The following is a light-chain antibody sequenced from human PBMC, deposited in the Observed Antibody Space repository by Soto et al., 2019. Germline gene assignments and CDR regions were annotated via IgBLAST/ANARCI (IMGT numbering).Light chain of an antibody. CDR2: KAS. J-gene: IGKJ4*01. Sequence: DIQMTQSPSTLSESVGDRVTITCRASQSISSWLAWYQQKPGKAPNLLIYKASSLESGVPSRFSGSGSGTEFTLTISSLQPDDFETYYCQQYNSYPLTLGGGTKVEIK. CDR1: QSISSW. CDR3: QQYNSYPLT. V-gene: IGKV1-5*03.